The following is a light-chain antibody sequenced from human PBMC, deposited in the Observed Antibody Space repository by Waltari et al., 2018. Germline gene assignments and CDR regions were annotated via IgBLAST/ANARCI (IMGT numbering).Light chain of an antibody. J-gene: IGLJ2*01. V-gene: IGLV1-51*01. Sequence: QSVLTQPPSVSAAPGQTVTISCPGSSSNIGNYFVSWYHHLPGATPKLLIYDYANRPSGITDRFAASKAGTSATLDITGLQIGDEADYYCATWDNSLTAVVFGGGTKLTVL. CDR2: DYA. CDR1: SSNIGNYF. CDR3: ATWDNSLTAVV.